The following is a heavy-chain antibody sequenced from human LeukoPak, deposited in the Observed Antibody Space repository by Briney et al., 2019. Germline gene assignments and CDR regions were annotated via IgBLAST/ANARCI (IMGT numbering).Heavy chain of an antibody. Sequence: GGSLRLSCAASGSTFSSYEMNWVRQAPGKGLEWVSYIISIVSTIYYADSVKGRFTISRDKSKNTLYLQMNSLRAEDTAVYYLALQPEDRYCSGGSCFPPPALDDYWGQGTLVTVSS. J-gene: IGHJ4*02. D-gene: IGHD2-15*01. CDR2: IISIVSTI. CDR3: ALQPEDRYCSGGSCFPPPALDDY. CDR1: GSTFSSYE. V-gene: IGHV3-48*03.